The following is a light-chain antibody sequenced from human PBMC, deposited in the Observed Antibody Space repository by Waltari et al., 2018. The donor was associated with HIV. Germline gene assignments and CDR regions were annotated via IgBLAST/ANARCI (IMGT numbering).Light chain of an antibody. CDR2: EVS. CDR1: NSDIGYYNY. Sequence: QFALTQTASVSGSPGQSITVSRTGTNSDIGYYNYVSWYQQHPGKAPKLIIYEVSNRPSGVSNRFLCSKSAHTTALTISGLHAEDEADYFCSTLTNSATHSVLFGGGTKLTVL. V-gene: IGLV2-14*01. CDR3: STLTNSATHSVL. J-gene: IGLJ3*02.